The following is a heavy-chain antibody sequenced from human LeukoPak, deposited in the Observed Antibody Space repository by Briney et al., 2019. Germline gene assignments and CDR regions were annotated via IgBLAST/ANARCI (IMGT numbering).Heavy chain of an antibody. V-gene: IGHV3-30*01. CDR1: GFTFSSYA. CDR2: ISYDGSNK. D-gene: IGHD3-16*01. J-gene: IGHJ4*02. Sequence: GGSLRLSCAASGFTFSSYAMHWVRQAPGKGLEWVAVISYDGSNKYYADSVKGRLTISRDNSKNTLYLQMNSLRAEDTAVYYCARDGRPGPFGVYYFDYWGQGTLVTVSS. CDR3: ARDGRPGPFGVYYFDY.